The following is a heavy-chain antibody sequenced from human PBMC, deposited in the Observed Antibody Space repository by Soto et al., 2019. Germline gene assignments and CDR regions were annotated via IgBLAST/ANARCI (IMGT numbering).Heavy chain of an antibody. J-gene: IGHJ5*02. CDR1: GGSISSDY. D-gene: IGHD3-10*01. CDR2: IYYNGFT. V-gene: IGHV4-59*01. CDR3: AQTYYYGSNWFDP. Sequence: SETLSLTCTVSGGSISSDYWSWIRQPPGKRLEWIGFIYYNGFTTYSPSLKSRLTITKDTSKNQVVLTMTNMDPVDTATYYCAQTYYYGSNWFDPWGQGTLVTVSS.